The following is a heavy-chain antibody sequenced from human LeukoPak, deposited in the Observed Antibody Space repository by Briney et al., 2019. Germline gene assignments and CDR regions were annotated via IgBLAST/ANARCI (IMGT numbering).Heavy chain of an antibody. Sequence: GASVKVSCTTSGYRFTGYYLDWVRQAPGQGLEWMGRINPSSGGTNYAQKFEGRVTMTRHTSINTAYMELSSLRSEGTAVYYCARDHDYSKTIRFSAFDIWGQGTMVTVSS. D-gene: IGHD4-11*01. CDR1: GYRFTGYY. V-gene: IGHV1-2*06. J-gene: IGHJ3*02. CDR3: ARDHDYSKTIRFSAFDI. CDR2: INPSSGGT.